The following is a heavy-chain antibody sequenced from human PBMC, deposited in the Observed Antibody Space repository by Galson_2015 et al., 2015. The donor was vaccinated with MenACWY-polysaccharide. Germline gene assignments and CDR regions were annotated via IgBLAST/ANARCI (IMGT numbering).Heavy chain of an antibody. D-gene: IGHD2-15*01. CDR3: AREGSRIVFHAFDT. CDR1: GSRFSNSG. Sequence: CAASGSRFSNSGMHWVRQAPGKGLEWVAVIQYDGSKIVYADSVKGRFTISRDNSKNTVFLEMNTLGAEDTAVYYCAREGSRIVFHAFDTWGQGTMVTVSS. V-gene: IGHV3-33*01. J-gene: IGHJ3*02. CDR2: IQYDGSKI.